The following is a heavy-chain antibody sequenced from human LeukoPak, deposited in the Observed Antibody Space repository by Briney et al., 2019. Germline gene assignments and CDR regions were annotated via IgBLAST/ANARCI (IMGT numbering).Heavy chain of an antibody. J-gene: IGHJ4*02. V-gene: IGHV4-39*01. CDR3: ARSAVTLPHFDY. CDR1: GGSISSSSYY. Sequence: PSETLSLTCTVSGGSISSSSYYWGWIRQPPGKGLEWIGSIYYSGSTYYNPSLKSRVTISVDTSKNQFSLKLSSVTAADTAVYYCARSAVTLPHFDYWGQGTLVTVSS. CDR2: IYYSGST. D-gene: IGHD2-21*02.